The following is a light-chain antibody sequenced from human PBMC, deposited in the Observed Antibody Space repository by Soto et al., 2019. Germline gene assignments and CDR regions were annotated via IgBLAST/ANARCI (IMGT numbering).Light chain of an antibody. V-gene: IGLV2-14*01. CDR2: EVT. J-gene: IGLJ1*01. CDR3: SSYTSTSTV. Sequence: QSVLTQPASVSGSPGQSITISCTGISSDGDDYKDVSWYQQHPGKAPKLMIYEVTYRPSGVSNRFSGSKSGNTASLTISGIQAEEEAEYYCSSYTSTSTVFGTGTKVTVL. CDR1: SSDGDDYKD.